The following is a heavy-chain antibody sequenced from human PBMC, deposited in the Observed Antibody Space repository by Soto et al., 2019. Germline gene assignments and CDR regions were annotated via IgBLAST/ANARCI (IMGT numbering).Heavy chain of an antibody. CDR2: IYYSGST. V-gene: IGHV4-59*01. D-gene: IGHD3-9*01. Sequence: SETLSLTCTVSGGSISTYYWSWIRQPPGKGLEWIGYIYYSGSTNYNPSLKSRVTISVDTSKNQFSLKLGSVTAADTAVYYCARRHYDVLTGYHYYFDYWGQGTRVTVSS. J-gene: IGHJ4*02. CDR3: ARRHYDVLTGYHYYFDY. CDR1: GGSISTYY.